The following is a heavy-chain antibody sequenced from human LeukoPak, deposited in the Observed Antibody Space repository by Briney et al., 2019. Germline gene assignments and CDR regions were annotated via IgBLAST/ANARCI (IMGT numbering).Heavy chain of an antibody. Sequence: PSETLCLTCAVYGGSFSGYYWSWIRQPPRKGQEWIGVVNHSGSTNYNPSPKSQVTISVDTSKNQFSLRLSSVTAAATDVYYRAGSGGVYYYFYMDVWGKGTTVTVSS. D-gene: IGHD3-10*01. CDR2: VNHSGST. CDR3: AGSGGVYYYFYMDV. V-gene: IGHV4-34*01. J-gene: IGHJ6*03. CDR1: GGSFSGYY.